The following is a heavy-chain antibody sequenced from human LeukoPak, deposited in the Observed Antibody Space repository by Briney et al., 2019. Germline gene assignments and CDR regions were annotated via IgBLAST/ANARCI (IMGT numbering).Heavy chain of an antibody. CDR3: ARHHSSSWYSPFDY. Sequence: PSETLSLTCTVSGGSISSYYWSWIRQPPGKGLEWIGYIYYSGSTNFNPSLKSRVTISVDTSKNQFSLKLSSVTAADTAVYYCARHHSSSWYSPFDYWGQGTLVTVSS. D-gene: IGHD6-13*01. CDR2: IYYSGST. V-gene: IGHV4-59*08. CDR1: GGSISSYY. J-gene: IGHJ4*02.